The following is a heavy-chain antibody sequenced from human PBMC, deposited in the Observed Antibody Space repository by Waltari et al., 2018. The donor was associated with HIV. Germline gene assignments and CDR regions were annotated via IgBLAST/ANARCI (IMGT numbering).Heavy chain of an antibody. V-gene: IGHV4-59*01. J-gene: IGHJ3*02. Sequence: NYNPSLKSRVTISVDTSKNQFSLKLSSVTAADTAVYYCARDEPAAALDTWRKGTIVNFS. CDR3: ARDEPAAALDT. D-gene: IGHD2-2*01.